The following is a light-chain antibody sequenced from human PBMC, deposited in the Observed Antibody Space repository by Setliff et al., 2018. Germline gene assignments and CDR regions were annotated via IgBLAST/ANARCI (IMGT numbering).Light chain of an antibody. J-gene: IGKJ4*01. CDR1: QSVSSY. Sequence: EIVLTHLPATLSLSPGERATLACRASQSVSSYLAWYQQKPGQAPRLLIYDASNRATGIPARFSGSGSGTDFTLTISSLEPEDFAVYYCQQRSNWPRLTFGGGTKVDIK. V-gene: IGKV3-11*01. CDR2: DAS. CDR3: QQRSNWPRLT.